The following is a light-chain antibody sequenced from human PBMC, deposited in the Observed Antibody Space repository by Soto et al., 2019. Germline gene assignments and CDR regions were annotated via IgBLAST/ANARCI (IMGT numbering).Light chain of an antibody. CDR1: ENVRTF. CDR2: GAS. CDR3: QQHSHWPPWT. Sequence: EVVLTQSPATLCLSPGERATVSCRSSENVRTFVDWYQQKPGQAPRLLIYGASNRATGIPARFSGSGSGTDFTLTISNLEPEDFAVYYCQQHSHWPPWTFGQGTKVDIK. V-gene: IGKV3-11*01. J-gene: IGKJ1*01.